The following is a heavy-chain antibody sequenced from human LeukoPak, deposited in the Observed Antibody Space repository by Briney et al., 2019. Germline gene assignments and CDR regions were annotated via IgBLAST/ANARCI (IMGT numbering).Heavy chain of an antibody. Sequence: ASVKVSCKASGYTFTSYGISWVRQAPGQGLEWMGWISAYNGNTNYAQKLQGRVTMTTDTSTSTAYMELRSLRSDDTAVYYCARDIVVVPAAMVRGYYYYYMDVWGKGTTVTISS. V-gene: IGHV1-18*01. CDR1: GYTFTSYG. J-gene: IGHJ6*03. D-gene: IGHD2-2*01. CDR2: ISAYNGNT. CDR3: ARDIVVVPAAMVRGYYYYYMDV.